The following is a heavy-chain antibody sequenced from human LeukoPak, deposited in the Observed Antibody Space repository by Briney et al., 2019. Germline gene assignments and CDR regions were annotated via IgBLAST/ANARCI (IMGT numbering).Heavy chain of an antibody. CDR2: IYYSGST. CDR3: ARVRYCGGDCYSRHPREIDY. CDR1: GGSISSSSYY. J-gene: IGHJ4*02. D-gene: IGHD2-21*02. V-gene: IGHV4-39*07. Sequence: PSETLSLTCTVSGGSISSSSYYWGWIRQPPGKGLEWIGSIYYSGSTYYNPSLKSRVTISVDTSKNQFSLKLSSVTAADTAVYYCARVRYCGGDCYSRHPREIDYWGQGTLVTVSS.